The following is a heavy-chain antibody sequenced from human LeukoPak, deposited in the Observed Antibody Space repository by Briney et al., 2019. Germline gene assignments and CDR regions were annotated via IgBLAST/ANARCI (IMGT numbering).Heavy chain of an antibody. Sequence: GESLKISCEASGFNFNNYWVGWVRQMPGKGLELMAIIYPGDYDTRYSPSFQGHVTISVDKSISTAYLQWRSLRASDTAMYFCAGHSFDTVDAFDVWGQGTIVTVSA. CDR2: IYPGDYDT. D-gene: IGHD2-2*02. CDR1: GFNFNNYW. J-gene: IGHJ3*01. CDR3: AGHSFDTVDAFDV. V-gene: IGHV5-51*01.